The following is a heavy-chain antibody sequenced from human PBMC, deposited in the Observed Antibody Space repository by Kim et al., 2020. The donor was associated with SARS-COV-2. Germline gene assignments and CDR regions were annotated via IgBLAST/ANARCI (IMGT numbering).Heavy chain of an antibody. J-gene: IGHJ4*02. CDR2: ISSNYSFT. D-gene: IGHD2-21*01. Sequence: VGSLRLSCAASGFIFSDYYMSWIRQVPGKGLEWVSYISSNYSFTNYADSVKGRFTISRDNSKNSLYLEMNSLRSEDTAVYYCASDYGGASGFDYWGQGTLVTVSS. CDR3: ASDYGGASGFDY. CDR1: GFIFSDYY. V-gene: IGHV3-11*06.